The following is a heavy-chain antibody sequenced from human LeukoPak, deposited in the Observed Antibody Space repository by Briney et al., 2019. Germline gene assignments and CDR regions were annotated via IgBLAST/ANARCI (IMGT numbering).Heavy chain of an antibody. Sequence: PSETLSLTCAVYGGSFSGYYWSWIRQPPGKGLEWIGEINHSGNTNYNPSLKSRVTISVDTSKNQFSLKLSSVTAADTAVYYCARGGIYVWGSYRQYYYYGMDVWGQGTTVTVSS. CDR3: ARGGIYVWGSYRQYYYYGMDV. D-gene: IGHD3-16*02. CDR2: INHSGNT. J-gene: IGHJ6*02. V-gene: IGHV4-34*01. CDR1: GGSFSGYY.